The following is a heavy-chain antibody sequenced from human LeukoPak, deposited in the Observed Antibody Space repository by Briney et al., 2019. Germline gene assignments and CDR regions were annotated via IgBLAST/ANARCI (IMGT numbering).Heavy chain of an antibody. CDR3: AKDGTGCGGDCYSDY. V-gene: IGHV3-23*01. J-gene: IGHJ4*02. Sequence: GGSLRLSCAASGFTFSAYGMSWFRQTPGKGLEWVSAITYSSGNTYYAESVKGRFTISRDNSKNTLYLQMNSLSDEDTALYYCAKDGTGCGGDCYSDYWGQGTLVTVSS. CDR2: ITYSSGNT. CDR1: GFTFSAYG. D-gene: IGHD2-21*02.